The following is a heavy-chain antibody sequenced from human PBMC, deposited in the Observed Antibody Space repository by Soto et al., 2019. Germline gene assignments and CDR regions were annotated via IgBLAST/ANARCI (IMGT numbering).Heavy chain of an antibody. D-gene: IGHD3-3*01. CDR3: ARHVPGSYYDFWSGYYGGPYYFDY. Sequence: SETLSLTCTVSGGSISSSSYYWGWIRQPPGKGLEWIGSIYYSGSTYYNPSLKSRVTISVDTSKNQFSLKLSSVTAADTAVYYCARHVPGSYYDFWSGYYGGPYYFDYWGQGTLVTVSS. J-gene: IGHJ4*02. CDR2: IYYSGST. CDR1: GGSISSSSYY. V-gene: IGHV4-39*01.